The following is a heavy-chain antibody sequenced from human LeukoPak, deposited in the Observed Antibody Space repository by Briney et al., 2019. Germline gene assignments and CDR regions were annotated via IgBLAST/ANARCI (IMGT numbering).Heavy chain of an antibody. D-gene: IGHD6-19*01. CDR1: GGSISSYY. CDR2: IYYSGST. J-gene: IGHJ4*02. V-gene: IGHV4-59*01. Sequence: KPSETLSLTCTVSGGSISSYYWSWIRQPPGKGLEWIGYIYYSGSTNYNPSLKSRVTISVDTSKNQFSLKLSSVTAADTAVYYCARDPRAGYSSGWSSWGQGTLVTVSS. CDR3: ARDPRAGYSSGWSS.